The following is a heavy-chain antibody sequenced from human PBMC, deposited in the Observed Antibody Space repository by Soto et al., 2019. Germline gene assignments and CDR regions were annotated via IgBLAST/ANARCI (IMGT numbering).Heavy chain of an antibody. CDR2: IYSGGST. V-gene: IGHV3-66*01. D-gene: IGHD1-26*01. J-gene: IGHJ4*02. Sequence: GGSLRLSCAASGFTVSSNYMSWVRQAPGKGLEWVSVIYSGGSTYYADSVKGRFTISRDNSKNSLYLQMNSLRAEDTAVYYCAREEESGSYSEPFVDYWGQGTLVTVSS. CDR1: GFTVSSNY. CDR3: AREEESGSYSEPFVDY.